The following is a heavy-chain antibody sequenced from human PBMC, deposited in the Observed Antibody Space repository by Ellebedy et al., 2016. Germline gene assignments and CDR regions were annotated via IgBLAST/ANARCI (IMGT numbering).Heavy chain of an antibody. CDR2: ISGSGGST. D-gene: IGHD3-10*01. Sequence: GESLKISCAASGFTFSSYAMSWVRQAPGKGLEWVSAISGSGGSTYYADSVKGWFTISRDNSKNTLYLQMNSLRAEDTAVYYCAKGGPVLPDYFDYWGQGTLVTVSS. CDR3: AKGGPVLPDYFDY. V-gene: IGHV3-23*01. J-gene: IGHJ4*02. CDR1: GFTFSSYA.